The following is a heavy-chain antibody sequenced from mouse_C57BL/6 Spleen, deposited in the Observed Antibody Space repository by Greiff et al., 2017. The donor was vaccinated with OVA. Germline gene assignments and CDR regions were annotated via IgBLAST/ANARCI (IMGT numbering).Heavy chain of an antibody. CDR1: GFTFSDFY. J-gene: IGHJ3*01. V-gene: IGHV7-1*01. CDR3: ARDAGRN. CDR2: SRNKANDYTT. Sequence: EVQLVESGGGLVQSGRSLILSCATSGFTFSDFYMEWVRQAPGKGLEWIAASRNKANDYTTEYSASVKGRFIVSRDTSQSILYLQMNALRAEDTAIYYCARDAGRNWGQGTLVTVSA.